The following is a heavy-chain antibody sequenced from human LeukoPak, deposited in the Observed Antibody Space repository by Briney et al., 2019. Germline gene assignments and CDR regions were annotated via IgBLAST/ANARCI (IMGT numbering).Heavy chain of an antibody. Sequence: SETLSLTCTVSGGSISSSSYYWGWIRQPPGKGLEWIGSIYYSGSTYYNPSLKSRVTISVDTSKNQISLKVRSVTAADTAVYYCARTTEDCSSTSCYQYWFDPWGQGTLVTVSS. CDR1: GGSISSSSYY. D-gene: IGHD2-2*01. CDR2: IYYSGST. CDR3: ARTTEDCSSTSCYQYWFDP. J-gene: IGHJ5*02. V-gene: IGHV4-39*07.